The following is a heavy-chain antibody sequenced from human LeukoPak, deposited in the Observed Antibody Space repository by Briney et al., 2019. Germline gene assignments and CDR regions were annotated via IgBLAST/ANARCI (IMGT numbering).Heavy chain of an antibody. CDR3: AREGLLWFGELLNGMDV. J-gene: IGHJ6*02. Sequence: GGSLRLSRAASGFTFSSYWMSWVRQAPGKGLEWVANIKQDGSEKYYVDSVKGRFTISRDNAKNSLYLQMNSLRAEDTAVYYCAREGLLWFGELLNGMDVWGQGIPVTVSS. D-gene: IGHD3-10*01. V-gene: IGHV3-7*01. CDR1: GFTFSSYW. CDR2: IKQDGSEK.